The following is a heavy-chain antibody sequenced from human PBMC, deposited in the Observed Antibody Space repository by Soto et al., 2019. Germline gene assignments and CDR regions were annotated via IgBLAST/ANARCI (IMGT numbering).Heavy chain of an antibody. D-gene: IGHD1-1*01. CDR1: VCPFSRFL. CDR3: ARGSSSDWNHYLQQED. Sequence: SVNVAYKAAVCPFSRFLVSWVRRAPGQRLEWMGGFVSIFATTDYAQKFQGRLTITADESTSTVYMELRSLTSDDTAIYYCARGSSSDWNHYLQQEDWGPGTLVTVSS. V-gene: IGHV1-69*01. J-gene: IGHJ4*02. CDR2: FVSIFATT.